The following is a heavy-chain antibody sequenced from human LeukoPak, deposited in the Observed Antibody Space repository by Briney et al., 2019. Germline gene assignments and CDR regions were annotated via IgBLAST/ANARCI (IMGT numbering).Heavy chain of an antibody. CDR3: ARVVRITMVRGVISYFDY. CDR1: GGTFSSYA. CDR2: IIPIFGTA. D-gene: IGHD3-10*01. J-gene: IGHJ4*02. Sequence: GASVKVSCKASGGTFSSYAISWVRQAPGQGLEWMGGIIPIFGTANYAQKFQGRVTITADESTSIAYMELSSLRSEDTAVYYCARVVRITMVRGVISYFDYWGQGTLVTVSS. V-gene: IGHV1-69*01.